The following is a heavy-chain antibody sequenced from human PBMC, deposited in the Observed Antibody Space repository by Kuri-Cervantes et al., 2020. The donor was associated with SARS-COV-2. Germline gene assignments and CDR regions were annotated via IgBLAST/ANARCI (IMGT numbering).Heavy chain of an antibody. CDR3: VHSFDHVFSTPYYFDY. J-gene: IGHJ4*02. D-gene: IGHD3-16*01. Sequence: SGPTLVKPTQTLTLTCTFSGFSLTTSGMCVAWIRQPPGKALEWLARIDWDDDKYYKTSLNIRLSISKDASKDQVVLTMTNMDPVDTGTYYCVHSFDHVFSTPYYFDYRGQGTLVTVSS. CDR1: GFSLTTSGMC. V-gene: IGHV2-70*09. CDR2: IDWDDDK.